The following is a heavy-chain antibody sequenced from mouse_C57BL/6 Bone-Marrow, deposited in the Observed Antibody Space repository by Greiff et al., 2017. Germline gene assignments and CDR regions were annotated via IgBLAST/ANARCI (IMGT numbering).Heavy chain of an antibody. CDR2: ISNGGGST. V-gene: IGHV5-12*01. Sequence: EVKLVESGGGLVQPGGSLKLSCAASGFTFSDYYMYWVRQTPEKRLEWVACISNGGGSTYYPDNVKGRFTISRDNAKNTLYLQMSRLKSEDTAMYYGARRYGSPWYFDVWGTGTTVTVSS. D-gene: IGHD1-1*01. CDR1: GFTFSDYY. J-gene: IGHJ1*03. CDR3: ARRYGSPWYFDV.